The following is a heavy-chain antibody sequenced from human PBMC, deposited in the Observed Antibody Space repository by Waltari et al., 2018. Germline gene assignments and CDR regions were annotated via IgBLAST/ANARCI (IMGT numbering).Heavy chain of an antibody. CDR1: GGSISSSSYY. CDR2: IKYSGTT. J-gene: IGHJ5*02. V-gene: IGHV4-39*01. D-gene: IGHD3-3*01. CDR3: ARQTLSYDLNWFDP. Sequence: QVQLQESGPGLVKPSETLSLTCTVSGGSISSSSYYWGWIRQPPGKGLEWIGSIKYSGTTYYNPSLKSRVTISVDTSKNHFSLKMTSVTAADTAVHYCARQTLSYDLNWFDPWGQGTLVTVSS.